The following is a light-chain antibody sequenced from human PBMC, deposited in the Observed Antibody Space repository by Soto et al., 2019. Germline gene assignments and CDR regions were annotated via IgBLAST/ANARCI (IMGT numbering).Light chain of an antibody. CDR1: QSVSSNY. CDR2: GAS. CDR3: QQYGSSRT. V-gene: IGKV3-20*01. J-gene: IGKJ1*01. Sequence: EIGLTQSPGTLSLSPGERATLSCRASQSVSSNYLAWYQQKPGQAPRLLIYGASSRATGIPDRFSGSGSGTDFTLTISRVEAEDFAVYYWQQYGSSRTFGQGTKVEIK.